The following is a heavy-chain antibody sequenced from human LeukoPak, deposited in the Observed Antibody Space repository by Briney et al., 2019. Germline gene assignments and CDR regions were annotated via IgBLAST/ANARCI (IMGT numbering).Heavy chain of an antibody. CDR1: GGSISSSSYY. Sequence: SETLSLTCTVSGGSISSSSYYWGWIRQPPGKGLEWIGSIYYSGSTYYNPSLKSRVTISVDTSKNQFSLKLSSVTAADTAVYYCARGGWELPLDYWGQGTLVTVSS. J-gene: IGHJ4*02. V-gene: IGHV4-39*01. CDR2: IYYSGST. CDR3: ARGGWELPLDY. D-gene: IGHD1-26*01.